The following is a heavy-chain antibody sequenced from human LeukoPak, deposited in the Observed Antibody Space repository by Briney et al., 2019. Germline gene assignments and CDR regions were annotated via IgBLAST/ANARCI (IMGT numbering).Heavy chain of an antibody. V-gene: IGHV7-4-1*02. Sequence: ASVKVSCTASVYTFTSYAMNWVRQAPGQGLEWMGWINTNTGNPTYAQGFTGRFVFSLDTSVSTAYLRISSLKAEDTAVYYCARNSRGGKTYYYYGMDVWGQGTTVTVSS. CDR3: ARNSRGGKTYYYYGMDV. D-gene: IGHD4-23*01. CDR2: INTNTGNP. CDR1: VYTFTSYA. J-gene: IGHJ6*02.